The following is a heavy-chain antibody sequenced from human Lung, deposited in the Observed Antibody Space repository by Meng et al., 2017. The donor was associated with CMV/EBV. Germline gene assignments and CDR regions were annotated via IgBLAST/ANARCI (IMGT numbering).Heavy chain of an antibody. J-gene: IGHJ4*02. CDR3: AKGSGDGYNFAGTLDY. CDR2: IRYDGSNK. CDR1: GFTFSSYG. D-gene: IGHD5-24*01. Sequence: SCAASGFTFSSYGMHWVRQAPGKGLEWVAFIRYDGSNKYYADSVKGRFTISRDNSKNTLYLQMNSLRAEDTAVYYCAKGSGDGYNFAGTLDYWGQGTXVT. V-gene: IGHV3-30*02.